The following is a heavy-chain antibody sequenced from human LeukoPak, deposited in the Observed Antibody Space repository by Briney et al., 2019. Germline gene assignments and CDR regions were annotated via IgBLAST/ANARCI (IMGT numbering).Heavy chain of an antibody. V-gene: IGHV3-11*04. CDR1: GFIFNDYF. J-gene: IGHJ4*02. CDR2: ITNNGRKT. CDR3: ARDIVVVTAILDY. D-gene: IGHD2-21*02. Sequence: PGGSLRLSCAASGFIFNDYFMGWIRQTPGKGLEWVSYITNNGRKTYYADSMKGRFTISRDNAKNSLYLQMNSLRAEDTAVYYCARDIVVVTAILDYWGQGTVVTVSS.